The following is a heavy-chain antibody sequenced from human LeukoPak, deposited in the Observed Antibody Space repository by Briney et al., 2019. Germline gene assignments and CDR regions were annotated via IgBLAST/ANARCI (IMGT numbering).Heavy chain of an antibody. D-gene: IGHD2-15*01. CDR3: ARGQDCSGGSCYSSIDY. J-gene: IGHJ4*02. CDR1: GYTFTSYD. CDR2: MNPNSGNT. V-gene: IGHV1-8*01. Sequence: ASVKVSCKASGYTFTSYDINWVRQATGQGLERMGWMNPNSGNTGYAQKFQDRVTMTRNTSISTAYMELSSLRSEDTAVYYCARGQDCSGGSCYSSIDYWGQGTLVTVSS.